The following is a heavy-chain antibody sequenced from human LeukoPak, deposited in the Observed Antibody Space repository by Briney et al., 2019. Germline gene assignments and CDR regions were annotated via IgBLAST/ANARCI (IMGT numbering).Heavy chain of an antibody. V-gene: IGHV4-38-2*01. D-gene: IGHD2-2*01. CDR3: ARGYCSSTGCPHGGY. J-gene: IGHJ4*02. CDR1: GYSISSGYY. Sequence: SETLSLTRAVSGYSISSGYYWGWIRQPPGKGLEWIGSIYHSGSTYYNPSLKSRVTISVDTSKNQFSLKLSSVTAADTAVYYCARGYCSSTGCPHGGYWGQGTLVTVSS. CDR2: IYHSGST.